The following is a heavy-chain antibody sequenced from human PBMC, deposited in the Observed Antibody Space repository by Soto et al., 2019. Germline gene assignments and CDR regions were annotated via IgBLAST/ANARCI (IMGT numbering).Heavy chain of an antibody. D-gene: IGHD6-13*01. CDR3: ARDDPGIAVGGTNRFDP. CDR2: IYTSGCT. Sequence: QVQLQESGPGLVKPSETLSLTCTVSGGAISSYYWSWVRQPAGEGLERIGRIYTSGCTNYNPSLKSRVSMSVNTSTNQCSPQPSSATGADTAVYYCARDDPGIAVGGTNRFDPWFQGPLVTASS. V-gene: IGHV4-4*07. CDR1: GGAISSYY. J-gene: IGHJ5*02.